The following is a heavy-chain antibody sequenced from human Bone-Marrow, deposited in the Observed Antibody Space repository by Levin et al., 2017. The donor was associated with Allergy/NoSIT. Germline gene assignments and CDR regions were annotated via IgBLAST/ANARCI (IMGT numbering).Heavy chain of an antibody. D-gene: IGHD3-9*01. Sequence: ASVKVSCKASGYTFTSYGISWVRQAPGQGLEWMGWISAYNGNTNYAQKLQGRVTMTTDTSTSTAYMELRSLRSDDTAVYYCARVVFDILTGYYRWWFDPWGQGTLVTVSS. CDR1: GYTFTSYG. V-gene: IGHV1-18*01. CDR2: ISAYNGNT. CDR3: ARVVFDILTGYYRWWFDP. J-gene: IGHJ5*02.